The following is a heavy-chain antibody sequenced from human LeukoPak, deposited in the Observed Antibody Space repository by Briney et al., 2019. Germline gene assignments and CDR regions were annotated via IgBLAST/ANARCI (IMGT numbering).Heavy chain of an antibody. CDR3: ARGAIDIVVVVAATFFDY. Sequence: ASVKVPCKASGYTFTSYGISWVRQAPGQGFEWMGWISAYNGSTNYAQKLQGRVTMTTDTSTSTAYMELRSLRSDDTAVYYCARGAIDIVVVVAATFFDYWGQGTLVTVSS. V-gene: IGHV1-18*01. J-gene: IGHJ4*02. D-gene: IGHD2-15*01. CDR1: GYTFTSYG. CDR2: ISAYNGST.